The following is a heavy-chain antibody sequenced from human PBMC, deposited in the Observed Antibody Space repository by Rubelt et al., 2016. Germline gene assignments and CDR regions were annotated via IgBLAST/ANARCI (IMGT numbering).Heavy chain of an antibody. CDR1: GFSFGDYA. CDR3: ANVAGDH. CDR2: IKQDGSEK. J-gene: IGHJ4*02. D-gene: IGHD2-21*01. V-gene: IGHV3-7*02. Sequence: EVQLVESGGGLVPPGRSLRLSCRGSGFSFGDYALSWFRQAPGKGLEWVANIKQDGSEKFYVDSVKGRFTISRDSAKNSVYLQMNNLRVEDTAVYICANVAGDHWGQGTLVTVSS.